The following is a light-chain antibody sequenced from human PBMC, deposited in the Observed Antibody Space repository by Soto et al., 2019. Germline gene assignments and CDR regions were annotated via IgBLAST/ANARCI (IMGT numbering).Light chain of an antibody. CDR2: DAS. V-gene: IGKV3-11*01. J-gene: IGKJ1*01. CDR3: QQRGNWPWT. Sequence: EIVLTQSPATLSLSPGERATLSCRASQSVSSYLAWYQQKPGQAPRLLIYDASNRATGIPARFSGSGSGTDFTLTISSLEPEDFALYYCQQRGNWPWTFGLGTKVEFK. CDR1: QSVSSY.